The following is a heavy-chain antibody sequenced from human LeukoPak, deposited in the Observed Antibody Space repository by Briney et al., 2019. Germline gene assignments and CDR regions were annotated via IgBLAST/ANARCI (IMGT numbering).Heavy chain of an antibody. V-gene: IGHV1-2*02. CDR2: INPNSGGT. CDR3: ARDGISITIFGVVKPYFDY. Sequence: ASVKVSCKASGYTFTGYYMHWVRQAPGQGLEWMGWINPNSGGTNYAQKFQGRVTMTRDTSISTAYMELSRLRSDDTAVYYCARDGISITIFGVVKPYFDYWGQGTLVTVSS. J-gene: IGHJ4*02. D-gene: IGHD3-3*01. CDR1: GYTFTGYY.